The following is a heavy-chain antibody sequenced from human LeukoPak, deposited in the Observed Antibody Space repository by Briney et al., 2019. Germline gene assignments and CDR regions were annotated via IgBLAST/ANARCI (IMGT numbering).Heavy chain of an antibody. J-gene: IGHJ4*02. D-gene: IGHD5-12*01. Sequence: PSETLSLTCTVSGYSISSSYYWGWIRQPPGKGLEWIGSIYHSGSTYYNPSLKSRVTISVDTSKNQFSLKLSSVTAADTAVYYCARRWTGGYDLYYFDYWGQGTLVTVSS. CDR2: IYHSGST. CDR1: GYSISSSYY. V-gene: IGHV4-38-2*02. CDR3: ARRWTGGYDLYYFDY.